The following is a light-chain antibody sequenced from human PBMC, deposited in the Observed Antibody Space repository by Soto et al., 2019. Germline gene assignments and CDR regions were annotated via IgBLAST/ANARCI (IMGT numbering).Light chain of an antibody. CDR2: DVS. Sequence: QPALTQPASVSGSPGQSITISCTGTSSDVGGYNYVSWYQQHPGKAPKLLIYDVSNRPSGVSNRFSGSKSGNTASLTISGLQAEDEADYYCNSYTSSSTRVFGTGTKLTVL. J-gene: IGLJ1*01. CDR1: SSDVGGYNY. CDR3: NSYTSSSTRV. V-gene: IGLV2-14*03.